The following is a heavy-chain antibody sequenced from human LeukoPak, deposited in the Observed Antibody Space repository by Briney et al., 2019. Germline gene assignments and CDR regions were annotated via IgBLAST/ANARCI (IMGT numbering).Heavy chain of an antibody. D-gene: IGHD3-22*01. V-gene: IGHV3-74*01. CDR1: GFNFGSYW. J-gene: IGHJ4*02. CDR3: AREDSSGFYY. Sequence: GGSLRLSCAASGFNFGSYWMRWVRQTPGKGLVWVSRINSGGSGTSYADSVEGRFTISRDNAKNTLYLQMNSLRAEGTAVYYCAREDSSGFYYWGQGTLVTVSS. CDR2: INSGGSGT.